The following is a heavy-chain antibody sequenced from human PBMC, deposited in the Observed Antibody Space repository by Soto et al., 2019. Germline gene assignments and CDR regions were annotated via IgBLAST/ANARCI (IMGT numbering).Heavy chain of an antibody. Sequence: EVQLVESGGGLVKPGGSLRLSCAASGFTFSNAWMSWVRQAPGKGLECVGRIKSKTDGGTTDYAAPGKGRFTSSRDDSKNTLYIQLNSLKTEDTAVYYCIAEVLLWFGELEERRDYWGQGTLVTVSS. J-gene: IGHJ4*02. CDR3: IAEVLLWFGELEERRDY. D-gene: IGHD3-10*01. V-gene: IGHV3-15*01. CDR1: GFTFSNAW. CDR2: IKSKTDGGTT.